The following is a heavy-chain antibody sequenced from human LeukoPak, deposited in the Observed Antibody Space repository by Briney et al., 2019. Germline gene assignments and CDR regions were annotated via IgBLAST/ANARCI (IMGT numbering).Heavy chain of an antibody. Sequence: GGTLRLSCAASGLTFSDYGIHWVRPAPGRGVEWVSASSGSGSSTYYANSVKGRFTISKENSKNTLYLQMNSLRAEDTAVYYCAKDGRRYCSSTSCRLIDYWGQRTLVTVSS. CDR1: GLTFSDYG. CDR3: AKDGRRYCSSTSCRLIDY. J-gene: IGHJ4*02. CDR2: SSGSGSST. V-gene: IGHV3-23*01. D-gene: IGHD2-2*01.